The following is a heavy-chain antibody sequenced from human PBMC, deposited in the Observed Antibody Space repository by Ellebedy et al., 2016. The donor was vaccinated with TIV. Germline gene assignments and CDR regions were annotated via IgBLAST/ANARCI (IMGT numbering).Heavy chain of an antibody. J-gene: IGHJ4*02. CDR2: IKQDGSEK. V-gene: IGHV3-7*04. CDR1: GFTFSSYA. D-gene: IGHD5-12*01. CDR3: AREYHYIVATVYFDY. Sequence: GESLKISCAASGFTFSSYAMIWVRQAPVKGLEWVANIKQDGSEKYYVDSVKGRFNISRDNAKNSLYLQMNSLRAEDTAVYYCAREYHYIVATVYFDYWGQGTLVTVSS.